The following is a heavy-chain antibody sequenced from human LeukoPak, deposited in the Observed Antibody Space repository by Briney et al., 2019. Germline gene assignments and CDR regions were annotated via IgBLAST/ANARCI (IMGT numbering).Heavy chain of an antibody. Sequence: SETLSLTCTVSGGSISSYYWSWIRQPAGKGLEWIGRIYTSGSTNYNPSLKSRVTISVDTSKNQFSLKLSSVTAADTAVYYCARRGQWELDFDYWGQGTLVTVSS. D-gene: IGHD1-26*01. J-gene: IGHJ4*02. V-gene: IGHV4-4*07. CDR3: ARRGQWELDFDY. CDR1: GGSISSYY. CDR2: IYTSGST.